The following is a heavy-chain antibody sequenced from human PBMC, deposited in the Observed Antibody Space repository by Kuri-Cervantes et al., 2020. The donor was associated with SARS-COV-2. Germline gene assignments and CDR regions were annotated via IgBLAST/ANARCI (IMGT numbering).Heavy chain of an antibody. CDR1: GFTFSSYA. CDR3: AREAAVAGKNFDY. Sequence: GESLKISCAASGFTFSSYAMSWVRQAPGKGLEWVSAISGSGGSTYYADSVKGRFTISRDNSKNTLYLQTSSLRVEDTAVYYCAREAAVAGKNFDYWGQGTLVTVSS. CDR2: ISGSGGST. V-gene: IGHV3-23*01. D-gene: IGHD6-13*01. J-gene: IGHJ4*02.